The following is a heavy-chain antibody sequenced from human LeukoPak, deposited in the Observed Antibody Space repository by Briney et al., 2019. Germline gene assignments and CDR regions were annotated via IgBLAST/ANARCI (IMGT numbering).Heavy chain of an antibody. CDR3: ARTYGDYPFYFGY. J-gene: IGHJ4*02. CDR2: IFYSGST. D-gene: IGHD4-17*01. CDR1: GGSISISGFY. V-gene: IGHV4-39*07. Sequence: SETLSLTRTVSGGSISISGFYWGWIRQPPGKGPEWFGSIFYSGSTYYNPSLKSRVTISVDTSKNQFSMQLISVTAADTAVYYCARTYGDYPFYFGYWGQGLLVTVSS.